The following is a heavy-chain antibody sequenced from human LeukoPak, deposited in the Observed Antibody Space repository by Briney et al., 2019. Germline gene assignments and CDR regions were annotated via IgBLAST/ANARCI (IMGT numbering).Heavy chain of an antibody. J-gene: IGHJ4*03. V-gene: IGHV4-34*01. CDR1: GGSFSSYY. Sequence: SETLSLTCAVYGGSFSSYYWSWIRQSPGKGLEWIAEINHRGETNYNPSVKSRVTISVDTSKKQFSLKVTSLTAADTAVYYCARGPTISETGYFDYWGQGTLVTVSS. CDR2: INHRGET. CDR3: ARGPTISETGYFDY. D-gene: IGHD1-1*01.